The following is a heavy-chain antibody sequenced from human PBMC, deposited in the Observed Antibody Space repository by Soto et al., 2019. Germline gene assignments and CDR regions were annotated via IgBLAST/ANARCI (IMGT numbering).Heavy chain of an antibody. CDR2: FDPENGET. J-gene: IGHJ4*02. CDR3: AADTGYGSGGNCDRAGGY. Sequence: QVQLVQSGAEVKKPGASVKVSCKVSRYTLTELSMHWVRQAPGKGLEWMGGFDPENGETIYAQKFQGRVTMTEDTTTDTAYMELSSLRSEDTAVYYCAADTGYGSGGNCDRAGGYWGQGTLVTVSS. V-gene: IGHV1-24*01. CDR1: RYTLTELS. D-gene: IGHD2-15*01.